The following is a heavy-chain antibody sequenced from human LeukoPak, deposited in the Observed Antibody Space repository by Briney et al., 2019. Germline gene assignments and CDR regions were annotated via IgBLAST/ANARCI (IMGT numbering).Heavy chain of an antibody. Sequence: GGSLRLSCAASGFNFENYNMNWVRQAPGKGLEWVAYLNVIKSYIYYADSMKGRFTISRDNAKKSLFLQMNSLRAEDTAVYYCARDRSGSSSVDDAFDIWGQGIMVTVSS. CDR1: GFNFENYN. D-gene: IGHD1-26*01. J-gene: IGHJ3*02. V-gene: IGHV3-21*01. CDR3: ARDRSGSSSVDDAFDI. CDR2: LNVIKSYI.